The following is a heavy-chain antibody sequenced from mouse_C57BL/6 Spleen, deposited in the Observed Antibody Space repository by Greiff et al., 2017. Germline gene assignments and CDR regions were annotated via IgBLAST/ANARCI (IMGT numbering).Heavy chain of an antibody. CDR3: ARRTSYDYLYYFDY. D-gene: IGHD2-4*01. V-gene: IGHV1-52*01. J-gene: IGHJ2*01. CDR1: GYTFTSYW. CDR2: IDPSDSET. Sequence: QVQLQQPGAELVRPGSSVKLSCKASGYTFTSYWMHWVKQRPIQGLEWIGNIDPSDSETHYNQKFKDKATLTVDKSSSTAYMQLSSLTSEDSAVYYWARRTSYDYLYYFDYWGQGTTLTVSS.